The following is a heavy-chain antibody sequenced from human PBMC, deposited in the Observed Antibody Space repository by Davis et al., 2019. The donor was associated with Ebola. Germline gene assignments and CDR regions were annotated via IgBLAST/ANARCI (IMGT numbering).Heavy chain of an antibody. V-gene: IGHV3-23*01. Sequence: GGSLRLSCAASGFTFSSYAMSWVRQAPGKGLEWVSAISGSGGSTYYADSVKGRFTISRDNSRNTLYLQMNSLRAEDTAVYYCAKDGGNYPYWYFDLWGRGTLVTVSS. D-gene: IGHD1-7*01. J-gene: IGHJ2*01. CDR1: GFTFSSYA. CDR3: AKDGGNYPYWYFDL. CDR2: ISGSGGST.